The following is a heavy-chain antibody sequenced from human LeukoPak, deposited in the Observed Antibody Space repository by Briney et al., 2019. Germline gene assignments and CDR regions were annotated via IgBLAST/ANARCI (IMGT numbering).Heavy chain of an antibody. CDR3: ARGVRYFDWLPPGAFGI. Sequence: SETLSLTCTLSGGSISIYYWSWIRQPRGKGREWIRYIYYSGSTNYNPSLKSRVTTSVDTSKNQFSLKLSFVTAADTAVYYGARGVRYFDWLPPGAFGIWGQGTMVTVSS. D-gene: IGHD3-9*01. J-gene: IGHJ3*02. V-gene: IGHV4-59*01. CDR2: IYYSGST. CDR1: GGSISIYY.